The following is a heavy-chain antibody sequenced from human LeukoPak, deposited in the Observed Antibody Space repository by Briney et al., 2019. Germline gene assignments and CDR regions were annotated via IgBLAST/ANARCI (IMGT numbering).Heavy chain of an antibody. D-gene: IGHD3-10*01. CDR1: GYSISSGYY. Sequence: SETLSLTCTVSGYSISSGYYWNWIRQSPGKGLEWIGHIYNSGSTNYNPSLKTRVTISVDTSKNQFSLKLFSVTAADTAVYYCARDGSGSYLNWFDPWGQGILVTVSS. CDR3: ARDGSGSYLNWFDP. J-gene: IGHJ5*02. V-gene: IGHV4-61*01. CDR2: IYNSGST.